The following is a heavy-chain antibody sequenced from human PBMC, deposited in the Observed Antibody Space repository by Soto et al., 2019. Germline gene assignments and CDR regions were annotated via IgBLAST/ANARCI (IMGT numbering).Heavy chain of an antibody. V-gene: IGHV3-21*03. D-gene: IGHD3-16*02. Sequence: EVQLVESGGGLVKPGGSLRLSCAASGFTFSSYSMNWVRQAPGKGLEWVSSISSSSSYIYYADSVKGRFTISRDNAKNSLYLQMNFLSAEASAVYYCAGYRLQGLRLWHLSLFGSSVWGQGTTVTVSS. CDR3: AGYRLQGLRLWHLSLFGSSV. J-gene: IGHJ6*02. CDR1: GFTFSSYS. CDR2: ISSSSSYI.